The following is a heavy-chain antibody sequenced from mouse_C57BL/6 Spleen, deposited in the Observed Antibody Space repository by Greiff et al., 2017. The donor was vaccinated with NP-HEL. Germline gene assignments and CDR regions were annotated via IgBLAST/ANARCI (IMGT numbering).Heavy chain of an antibody. CDR2: IHPNSGST. V-gene: IGHV1-64*01. CDR1: GYTFTSYW. CDR3: ASLPVDWYFDD. Sequence: QVQLQQPGAELVKPGASVKLSCKASGYTFTSYWMHWVKQRPGQGLEWIGMIHPNSGSTNYNEKFKSKATLTVDKSSSTAYMQLSSLTSETSAVYYCASLPVDWYFDDWGTGTTVTVSS. J-gene: IGHJ1*03.